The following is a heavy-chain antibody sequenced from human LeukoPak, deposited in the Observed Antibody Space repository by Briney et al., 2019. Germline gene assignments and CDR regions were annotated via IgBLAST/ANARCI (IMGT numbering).Heavy chain of an antibody. Sequence: GGSLRLSCAASEFTFSSYGMHWVRQAPGKGLEWVAVISYDGSNKYYADSVKGRFSISRDNSKNTLYLQMNSLRAEDTAVYYCAKSLRYYDSSGYYYVNLLDYWGQGTLVTVPS. CDR2: ISYDGSNK. CDR1: EFTFSSYG. D-gene: IGHD3-22*01. V-gene: IGHV3-30*18. J-gene: IGHJ4*02. CDR3: AKSLRYYDSSGYYYVNLLDY.